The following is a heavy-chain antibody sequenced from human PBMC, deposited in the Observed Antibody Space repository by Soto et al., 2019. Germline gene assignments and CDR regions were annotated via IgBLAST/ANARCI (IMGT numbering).Heavy chain of an antibody. D-gene: IGHD5-12*01. J-gene: IGHJ4*01. CDR1: GYTFTCFY. V-gene: IGHV1-2*04. CDR2: VNANGGGT. Sequence: GSVKVSCKASGYTFTCFYMHSVRQAPGQGLEWMVWVNANGGGTNYEHKFQGCFTMTRDTSISTAYMELSRLRSDDTAVYYCARDSEREYSDYGYSYFDYLGQGTLVTVYS. CDR3: ARDSEREYSDYGYSYFDY.